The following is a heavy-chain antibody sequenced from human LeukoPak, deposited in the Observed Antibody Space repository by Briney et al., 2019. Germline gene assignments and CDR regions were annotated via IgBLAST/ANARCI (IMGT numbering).Heavy chain of an antibody. D-gene: IGHD2-8*01. CDR3: MGYATATASFDY. Sequence: SETLSLTCTVSGGSISSSSYYWGWIRQPPGKGLEWIGSIYYSGSTYYNPSLKSRVTISVDTSKNQFSLKLSSVTAADTAVYYCMGYATATASFDYWGQGTLVTVS. CDR1: GGSISSSSYY. V-gene: IGHV4-39*01. CDR2: IYYSGST. J-gene: IGHJ4*02.